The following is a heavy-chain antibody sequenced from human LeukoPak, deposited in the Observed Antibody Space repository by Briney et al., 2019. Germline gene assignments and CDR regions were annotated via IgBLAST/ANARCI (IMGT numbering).Heavy chain of an antibody. CDR2: IYYSGST. V-gene: IGHV4-59*01. CDR1: GGSISSYY. J-gene: IGHJ3*02. CDR3: AREDSGYDAFDI. D-gene: IGHD5-12*01. Sequence: SESLSLTCTVSGGSISSYYWSWIRQPPGKGLEWIGYIYYSGSTNYNPSLKSRVTISVDTSKNQFSLKLSSVTAADTAVYYCAREDSGYDAFDIWGQGTMVTVSS.